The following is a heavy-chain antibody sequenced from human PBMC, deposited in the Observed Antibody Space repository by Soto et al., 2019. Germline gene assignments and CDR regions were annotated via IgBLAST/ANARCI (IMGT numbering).Heavy chain of an antibody. V-gene: IGHV3-7*01. J-gene: IGHJ4*02. CDR1: GFIFGSYW. Sequence: GGSLRLSCAVSGFIFGSYWMNWVRLIPGKGLEWVAYIKPDGSATYYVDSVKGRFTISRDNAKNSLYLQMNSLRVEDTSVYYCAKDSWYFDLWSQGSQVTVSS. CDR3: AKDSWYFDL. D-gene: IGHD6-13*01. CDR2: IKPDGSAT.